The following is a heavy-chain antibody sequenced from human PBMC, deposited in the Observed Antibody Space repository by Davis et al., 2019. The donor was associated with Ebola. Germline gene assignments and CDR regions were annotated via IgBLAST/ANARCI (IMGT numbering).Heavy chain of an antibody. V-gene: IGHV1-69*04. CDR1: GYTFTSYG. CDR3: ARVYYYDSSGYYPGWFDP. D-gene: IGHD3-22*01. J-gene: IGHJ5*02. CDR2: IIPILGIA. Sequence: AASVKVSCKASGYTFTSYGISWVRQAPGQGLEWMGRIIPILGIANYAQKFQGRVTITADKSTSTAYMELSSLRSEDTAVYYCARVYYYDSSGYYPGWFDPWGQGTLVTVSS.